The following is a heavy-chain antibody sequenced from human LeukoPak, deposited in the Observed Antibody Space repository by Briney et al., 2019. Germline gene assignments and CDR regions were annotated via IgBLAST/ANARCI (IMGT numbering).Heavy chain of an antibody. Sequence: PSETLSLTCTVSGGSISSYYWSWIRQPPGKGLEWIGYIYYSGSTNYNPSLKSRVTISVDTSKNQFSLKLSSVTAADTAVYYCARAGWDGYNFLPDYWGQGTLVTVSS. V-gene: IGHV4-59*01. D-gene: IGHD5-24*01. CDR3: ARAGWDGYNFLPDY. J-gene: IGHJ4*02. CDR1: GGSISSYY. CDR2: IYYSGST.